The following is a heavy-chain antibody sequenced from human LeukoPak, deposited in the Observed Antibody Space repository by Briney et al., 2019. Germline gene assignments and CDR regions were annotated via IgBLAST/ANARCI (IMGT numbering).Heavy chain of an antibody. V-gene: IGHV4-39*01. CDR2: LYYTGST. D-gene: IGHD6-13*01. CDR1: GGSISSRYY. CDR3: ASVYSLYDN. Sequence: SETPSLTCSVSGGSISSRYYWGWIRQSPGKGLEWIGGLYYTGSTYYNPSLKSRITISVDTSKNQFSLKLTSVTAADTAVYYCASVYSLYDNWGQGTLVIVSS. J-gene: IGHJ4*02.